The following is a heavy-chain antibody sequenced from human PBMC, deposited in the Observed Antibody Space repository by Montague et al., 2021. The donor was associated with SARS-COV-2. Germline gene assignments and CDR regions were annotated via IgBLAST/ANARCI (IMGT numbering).Heavy chain of an antibody. CDR2: INYSGSA. J-gene: IGHJ6*02. V-gene: IGHV4-59*13. D-gene: IGHD2-2*01. Sequence: SETLSLTCTVSGGSTSSYYWNWIRQSPGKGLEWIGYINYSGSANHNPSLKSRVTISVDTSKNQLSLNLSSVTAADTAVYHCARRGVVVIPAVVEYYYGMDVWGQGTTVTVSS. CDR1: GGSTSSYY. CDR3: ARRGVVVIPAVVEYYYGMDV.